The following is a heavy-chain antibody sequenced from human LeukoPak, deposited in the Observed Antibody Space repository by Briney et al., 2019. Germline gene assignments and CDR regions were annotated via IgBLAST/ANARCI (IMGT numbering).Heavy chain of an antibody. CDR2: INRDGSST. CDR3: ARVSYVFDL. J-gene: IGHJ3*01. CDR1: GFTFSNYW. V-gene: IGHV3-74*01. Sequence: GGSLRLSCAASGFTFSNYWMHWVRQAPGKGLVWVPRINRDGSSTDYLDSVKGRFTISRDNARNTLYLQMNSLRAEDTAVYYCARVSYVFDLWGQGTMVTVSS.